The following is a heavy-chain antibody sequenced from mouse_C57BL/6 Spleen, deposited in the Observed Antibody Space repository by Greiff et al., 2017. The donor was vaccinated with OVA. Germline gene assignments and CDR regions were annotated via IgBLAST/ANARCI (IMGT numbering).Heavy chain of an antibody. J-gene: IGHJ2*01. CDR2: IDPSDSYT. V-gene: IGHV1-50*01. D-gene: IGHD2-3*01. CDR3: ARFDGYLGFDY. Sequence: QVQLQQSGAELVKPGASVKLSCKASGYTFTSYWMQWVKQRPGQGLEWIGEIDPSDSYTNYNQKFKGKATLTVDTSSSTAYMQLSSLTSEDSAVYYCARFDGYLGFDYWGQGTTLTVSS. CDR1: GYTFTSYW.